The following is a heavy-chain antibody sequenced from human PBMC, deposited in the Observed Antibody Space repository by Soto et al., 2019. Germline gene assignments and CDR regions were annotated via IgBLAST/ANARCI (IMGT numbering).Heavy chain of an antibody. V-gene: IGHV4-59*01. J-gene: IGHJ6*02. CDR1: GISITSYY. CDR3: ASSSLYGMDV. CDR2: IYYSESI. Sequence: SETLSLTCTVSGISITSYYWSWIRQPPGKGLEWIGSIYYSESINYNPSLKSRATVSVDTSKNQFSLKLNSLTAADTAVYYCASSSLYGMDVWGQGTTVTVSS.